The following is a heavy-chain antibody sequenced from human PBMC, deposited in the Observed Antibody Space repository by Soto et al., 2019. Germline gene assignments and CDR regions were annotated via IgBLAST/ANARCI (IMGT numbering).Heavy chain of an antibody. J-gene: IGHJ4*02. D-gene: IGHD6-19*01. CDR1: GFTFSDYY. CDR2: ISSSSRTYT. V-gene: IGHV3-11*06. CDR3: ARGDRIAVAVGFS. Sequence: QVQLVESGGGLVKPGGSLRISCAASGFTFSDYYMSWIRQAPGKGLEWVSYISSSSRTYTNYADSVKGRFTISRDNAKKSLYLQMNSLRAEDTAVYYCARGDRIAVAVGFSWGQGTLVTVSS.